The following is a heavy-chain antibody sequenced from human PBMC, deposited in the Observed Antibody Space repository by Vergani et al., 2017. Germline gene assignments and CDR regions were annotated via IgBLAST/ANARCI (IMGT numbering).Heavy chain of an antibody. D-gene: IGHD3-3*01. CDR2: ISYDGSNK. J-gene: IGHJ4*02. V-gene: IGHV3-30*03. CDR3: ARDLLYYDFWSGYYPSDY. CDR1: GFTFSSYS. Sequence: QVQLVESGGGLVKPGGSLRLSCAASGFTFSSYSMNWVRQAPGKGLEWVAVISYDGSNKYYADSVKGRFTISRDNSKNTLYLQMNSLRAEDTAVYYCARDLLYYDFWSGYYPSDYWGQGTLVTVSS.